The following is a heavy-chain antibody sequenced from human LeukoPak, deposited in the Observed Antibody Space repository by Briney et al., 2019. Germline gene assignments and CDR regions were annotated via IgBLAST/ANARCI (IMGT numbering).Heavy chain of an antibody. CDR2: IYTIGST. Sequence: WETLFLTCTVSGGSISSYYWSWIRQPAGKGLEWIGRIYTIGSTNYNPSLKSRVTMSVDTSKNQFSLKLSSVTAADTAVYYCARGETFQGANYDIFTGYLSPDYYYYYIDVLGKGTTVTVSS. V-gene: IGHV4-4*07. J-gene: IGHJ6*03. CDR1: GGSISSYY. D-gene: IGHD3-9*01. CDR3: ARGETFQGANYDIFTGYLSPDYYYYYIDV.